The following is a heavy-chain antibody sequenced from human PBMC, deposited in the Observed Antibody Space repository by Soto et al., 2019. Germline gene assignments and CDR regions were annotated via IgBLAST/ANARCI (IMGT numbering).Heavy chain of an antibody. V-gene: IGHV3-21*01. J-gene: IGHJ6*02. Sequence: EVQLVESGGGLVKPGGSLRLSCAASGFIFRSYSMNWVRQAPGKGLEWVSSISSSSSYIFYADSVRGRFTISRDNAKNSLYLQMNSLRAEDTAVYYCARDMMDTVMVSSSYYYYGMDVWGQGTTVTVSS. CDR3: ARDMMDTVMVSSSYYYYGMDV. CDR2: ISSSSSYI. D-gene: IGHD5-18*01. CDR1: GFIFRSYS.